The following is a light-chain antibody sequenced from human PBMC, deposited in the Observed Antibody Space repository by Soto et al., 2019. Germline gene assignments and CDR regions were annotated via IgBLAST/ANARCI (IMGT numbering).Light chain of an antibody. Sequence: VVLTQSPGILYLSPGERATLSCRASQPVGRSYLAWYQQKPGQPPRLLIFGTSTRATGIPDRFIGGGSGTEFTLTISRLDPEDFAVYYCQQYDSTPPWTFGQGTRVEVK. V-gene: IGKV3-20*01. J-gene: IGKJ1*01. CDR3: QQYDSTPPWT. CDR2: GTS. CDR1: QPVGRSY.